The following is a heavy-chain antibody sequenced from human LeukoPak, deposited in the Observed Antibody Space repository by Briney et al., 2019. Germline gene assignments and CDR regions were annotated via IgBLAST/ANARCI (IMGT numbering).Heavy chain of an antibody. D-gene: IGHD1-20*01. CDR3: ARGNWNYYYGMDV. J-gene: IGHJ6*02. V-gene: IGHV3-53*01. Sequence: GGSLRLSCAASGFTVSSKYMSWVRQAPGKGLEWVSVIYSGGSTYYADSVKGRFTISRDNSKNTLYLQMNSLRAEDTAVYYCARGNWNYYYGMDVWGQGTTVTVSS. CDR2: IYSGGST. CDR1: GFTVSSKY.